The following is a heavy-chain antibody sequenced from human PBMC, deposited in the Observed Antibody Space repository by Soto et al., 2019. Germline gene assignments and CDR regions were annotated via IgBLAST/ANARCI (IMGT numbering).Heavy chain of an antibody. Sequence: PSETLSLTCTVSGGSISSGGYYWSWIRQHPGKVLEWIGYIYYSGSTYYNPSLKSRVTISVDTSKNQFSLKLSSVTAAVTAVYYCARVRYCSSTSCPYYYAMDVWGQGTTVTVSS. D-gene: IGHD2-2*01. CDR2: IYYSGST. CDR1: GGSISSGGYY. V-gene: IGHV4-31*03. CDR3: ARVRYCSSTSCPYYYAMDV. J-gene: IGHJ6*02.